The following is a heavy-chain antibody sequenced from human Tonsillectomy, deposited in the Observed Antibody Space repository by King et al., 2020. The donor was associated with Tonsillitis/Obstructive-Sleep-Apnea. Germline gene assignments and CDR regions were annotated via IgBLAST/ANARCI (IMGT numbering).Heavy chain of an antibody. D-gene: IGHD3-10*01. V-gene: IGHV3-30*18. CDR2: ISYDGSNK. CDR1: GFTFSSYG. J-gene: IGHJ3*02. Sequence: VQLVESGGGVVQPGRSLRLSCAASGFTFSSYGMHGVRQAPGKGLEWVAVISYDGSNKYYADSVKGRFTISRDNSKNTLYLQMNGLRAEDTAVYYCAKVSGHIWFGELPHLYIWGQGTMVTVSS. CDR3: AKVSGHIWFGELPHLYI.